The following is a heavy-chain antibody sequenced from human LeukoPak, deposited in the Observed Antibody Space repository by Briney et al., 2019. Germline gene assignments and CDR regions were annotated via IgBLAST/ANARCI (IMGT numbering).Heavy chain of an antibody. CDR3: GRGGSTRAQAFDV. Sequence: GGSLRLSCAASGFTFSSYAMSWVRQAPGKGLEWVSAISGSGGSTYYADSVKGRFTISRDNSKNTLYLQTNSLRTEDTAVYFCGRGGSTRAQAFDVWGRGTMVTVAS. CDR1: GFTFSSYA. J-gene: IGHJ3*01. D-gene: IGHD2-15*01. CDR2: ISGSGGST. V-gene: IGHV3-23*01.